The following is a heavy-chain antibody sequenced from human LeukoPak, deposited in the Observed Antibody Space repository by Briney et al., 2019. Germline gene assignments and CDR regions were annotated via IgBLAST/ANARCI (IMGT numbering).Heavy chain of an antibody. CDR2: INPSGGST. CDR1: GYTFTSYY. D-gene: IGHD2-21*02. Sequence: GASVKVSCKASGYTFTSYYMHWVRQAPGQGLEWMGIINPSGGSTSYAQKFQGRVTMTRDTSTSTVYMELSSLRSEDTAVYYCARDPNIVVVTASYYFDYWGQGNPGHRLL. CDR3: ARDPNIVVVTASYYFDY. V-gene: IGHV1-46*01. J-gene: IGHJ4*02.